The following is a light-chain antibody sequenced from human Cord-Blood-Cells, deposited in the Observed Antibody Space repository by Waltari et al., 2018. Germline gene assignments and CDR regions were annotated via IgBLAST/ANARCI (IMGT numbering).Light chain of an antibody. CDR2: DVS. V-gene: IGLV2-14*01. J-gene: IGLJ2*01. CDR1: SSYVGVYNH. Sequence: QSALTQPASVSGSPGQSITISCTGTSSYVGVYNHVFCYQQHPGKAPTLMIYDVSKRPSGVSNRFSGSKSGNTASLTISGLQAEDEADYYCSSYTSSSTLVFGGGTKLTVL. CDR3: SSYTSSSTLV.